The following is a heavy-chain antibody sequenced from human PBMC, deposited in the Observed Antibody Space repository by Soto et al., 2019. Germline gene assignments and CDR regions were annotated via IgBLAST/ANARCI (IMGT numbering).Heavy chain of an antibody. D-gene: IGHD2-2*01. Sequence: EVQLVESGGGLVQPGGSLRLSCAASGFTFSSYWMHWVRQAPGKGLVWVSRINSDGSSTTYADSVKGRFTISRDNAKNTLYLQMNSLRAEDTAVYDCARVATCSSTSCYSVFDYWGQGTLVTVSS. CDR2: INSDGSST. J-gene: IGHJ4*02. CDR1: GFTFSSYW. V-gene: IGHV3-74*03. CDR3: ARVATCSSTSCYSVFDY.